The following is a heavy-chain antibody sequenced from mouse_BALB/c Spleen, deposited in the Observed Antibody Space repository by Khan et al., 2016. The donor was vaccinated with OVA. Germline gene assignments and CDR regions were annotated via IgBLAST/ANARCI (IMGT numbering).Heavy chain of an antibody. CDR3: ARTGYGGFAY. D-gene: IGHD1-1*02. CDR2: ISDGGSYT. Sequence: EVELVESGGGLVKPGGSLKLSCAASGFTFSDYYMYWVRQTPEKRLEWVATISDGGSYTYYPDSVKGRFTISRDNAKHNLYLQMSSLTYEDSAMYYCARTGYGGFAYWGQGALVTVSA. V-gene: IGHV5-4*02. J-gene: IGHJ3*01. CDR1: GFTFSDYY.